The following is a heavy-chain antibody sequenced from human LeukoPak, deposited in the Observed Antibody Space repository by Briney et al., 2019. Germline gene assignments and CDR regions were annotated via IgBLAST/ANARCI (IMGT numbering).Heavy chain of an antibody. J-gene: IGHJ4*02. CDR3: ARGQGYSIFGD. V-gene: IGHV3-74*01. CDR2: INSHGGTK. D-gene: IGHD3-3*01. Sequence: WGSLRLSCTASGFTFSSYWMPWVRQAAGKGLGWVSRINSHGGTKYYADSVKRRFTISRNNTKHSLYMQMNSLRAEDPVSYCCARGQGYSIFGDWGQGTLVTVSS. CDR1: GFTFSSYW.